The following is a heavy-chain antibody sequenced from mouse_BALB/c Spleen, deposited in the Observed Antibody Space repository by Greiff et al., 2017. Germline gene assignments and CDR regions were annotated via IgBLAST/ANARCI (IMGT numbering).Heavy chain of an antibody. CDR3: ARSGSSSYAMDY. J-gene: IGHJ4*01. CDR1: GFTFSSFG. Sequence: EVMLVESGGGLVQPGGSRTLSCAASGFTFSSFGMHWVRQAPEKGLEWVAYISSGSSTIYYADTVKGRFTISRDNPKNTLFLQMTSLRSEDTAMYYCARSGSSSYAMDYWGQGTSVTVSS. V-gene: IGHV5-17*02. CDR2: ISSGSSTI. D-gene: IGHD1-1*01.